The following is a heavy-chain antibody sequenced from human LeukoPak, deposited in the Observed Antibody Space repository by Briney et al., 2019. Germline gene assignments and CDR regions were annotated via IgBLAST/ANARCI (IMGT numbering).Heavy chain of an antibody. CDR1: GFTFSTYS. CDR2: ISSGSSAI. CDR3: ARGHTAVTRHFDF. D-gene: IGHD4-17*01. V-gene: IGHV3-21*01. J-gene: IGHJ4*02. Sequence: GGSLRLSCAASGFTFSTYSMNWVRQAPGKGLEWVSIISSGSSAIFSADALKGRFTISRDDAKNLLYLDMNSLRAEDTAVYYCARGHTAVTRHFDFWGQGTLVTVSS.